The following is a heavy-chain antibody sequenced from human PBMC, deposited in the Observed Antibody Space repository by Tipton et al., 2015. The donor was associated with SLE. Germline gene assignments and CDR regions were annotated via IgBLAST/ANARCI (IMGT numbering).Heavy chain of an antibody. CDR3: AKGFSSSWIQPIAF. Sequence: SLRLSCAASGFIFDGYFMHWVRQRPGKGLEWVSLICWDGRTTFYAESVKGRFIMSSDNNKNYLYLHINNLRREDTALYYCAKGFSSSWIQPIAFWGQGTQVTVSS. D-gene: IGHD6-13*01. J-gene: IGHJ4*02. V-gene: IGHV3-43D*04. CDR2: ICWDGRTT. CDR1: GFIFDGYF.